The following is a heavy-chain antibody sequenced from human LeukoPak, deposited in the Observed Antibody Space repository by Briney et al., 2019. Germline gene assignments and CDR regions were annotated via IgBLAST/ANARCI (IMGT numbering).Heavy chain of an antibody. CDR2: INHSGST. Sequence: SETLSLTCAVYGGSFSGYYWSWIRQPPGKGLEWIGEINHSGSTNYNPSLKSRVTISVDTSKNQFSLKLSSVTAADTAVYHCAARGPIRRRVAAAVTWRYWYFDLWGRGTLVTVSS. D-gene: IGHD6-13*01. CDR1: GGSFSGYY. CDR3: AARGPIRRRVAAAVTWRYWYFDL. J-gene: IGHJ2*01. V-gene: IGHV4-34*01.